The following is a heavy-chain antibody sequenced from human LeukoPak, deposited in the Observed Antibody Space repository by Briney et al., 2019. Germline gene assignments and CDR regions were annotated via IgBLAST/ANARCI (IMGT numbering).Heavy chain of an antibody. J-gene: IGHJ6*02. CDR1: GFTFSSYW. V-gene: IGHV3-7*04. Sequence: PGGSLRLSCAASGFTFSSYWMSWVRQAPGKGLEWVANIKQDGSEKYYVDSVKGRFTISRDNAKNSLCLQMNSLRAEDTAVYYCARTEEDTGYYYYGMDVWGQGTTVTVSS. D-gene: IGHD2-15*01. CDR3: ARTEEDTGYYYYGMDV. CDR2: IKQDGSEK.